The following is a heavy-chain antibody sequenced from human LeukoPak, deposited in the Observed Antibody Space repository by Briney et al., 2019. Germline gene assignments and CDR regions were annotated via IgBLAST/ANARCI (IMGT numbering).Heavy chain of an antibody. D-gene: IGHD6-19*01. Sequence: GESLRLSCAASGFTFSDYYMSWIGPAPGKGLDWVSFISSHSSYIKDADAVKGRFTISRDNAKKSLYLQMNSLRAEDTAVYYCARDSSGWSVDYWGQGTLVTVSS. V-gene: IGHV3-11*05. J-gene: IGHJ4*02. CDR1: GFTFSDYY. CDR2: ISSHSSYI. CDR3: ARDSSGWSVDY.